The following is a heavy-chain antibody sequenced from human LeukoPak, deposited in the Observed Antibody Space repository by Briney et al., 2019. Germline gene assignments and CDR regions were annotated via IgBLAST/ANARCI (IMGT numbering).Heavy chain of an antibody. V-gene: IGHV3-30*02. CDR2: IQYDGRIK. Sequence: GGSLRLSCAASKFTFSTFGMHWVRQAPGKGLEWVAFIQYDGRIKLYGDSVKGRFTISRDNSKNTLYLQMNSLRPEDTAVYHCAKDVVGQQWPESYWGQGTLVTVSS. CDR3: AKDVVGQQWPESY. J-gene: IGHJ4*02. CDR1: KFTFSTFG. D-gene: IGHD6-19*01.